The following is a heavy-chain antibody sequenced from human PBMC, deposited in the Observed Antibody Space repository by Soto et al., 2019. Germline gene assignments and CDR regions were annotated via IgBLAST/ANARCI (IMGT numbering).Heavy chain of an antibody. CDR3: ARDPRWDTAMVRYGMDV. D-gene: IGHD5-18*01. CDR2: IIPIFGTA. CDR1: GGTFSSYA. Sequence: QVQLVQSGAEVKKPGSSVKVSCKASGGTFSSYAISWVRQAPGQGLEWMGGIIPIFGTANYAQKFQGRVTITADESTSTAYMELCSLSSEDTAVYYCARDPRWDTAMVRYGMDVWGQGTTVTVSS. V-gene: IGHV1-69*01. J-gene: IGHJ6*02.